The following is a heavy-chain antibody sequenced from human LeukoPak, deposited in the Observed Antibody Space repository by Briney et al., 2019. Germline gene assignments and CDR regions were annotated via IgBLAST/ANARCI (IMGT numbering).Heavy chain of an antibody. J-gene: IGHJ4*02. CDR2: IYYSGST. Sequence: PSETLSLTCTVSGGSISSYYWSWIRQPPGKGLEWIGYIYYSGSTNYNPSLKRRVTISVDTSKNQFSLKLSSVTAADTAVYYCARERYYDSNPDYWGQGTLVTVSS. D-gene: IGHD3-22*01. CDR3: ARERYYDSNPDY. CDR1: GGSISSYY. V-gene: IGHV4-59*01.